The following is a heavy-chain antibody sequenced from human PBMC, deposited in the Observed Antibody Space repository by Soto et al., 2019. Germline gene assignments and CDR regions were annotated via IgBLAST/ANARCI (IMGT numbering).Heavy chain of an antibody. D-gene: IGHD6-13*01. CDR1: GFTFSSYS. J-gene: IGHJ4*02. CDR3: ARSIAAAVGEEGD. CDR2: ISSSSSYI. Sequence: EVQLVESGGGLVKPGGSLRLSCAASGFTFSSYSMNWVRQAPGKGLEWVSSISSSSSYIYYADSVKGRFTISRDNAKNSLYLQRNSLRAEDTAVYYCARSIAAAVGEEGDWGQGTLVTVSS. V-gene: IGHV3-21*01.